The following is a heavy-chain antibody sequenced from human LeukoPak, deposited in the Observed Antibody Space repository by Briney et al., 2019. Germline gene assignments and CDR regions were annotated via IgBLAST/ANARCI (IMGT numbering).Heavy chain of an antibody. CDR2: ISSSRSYI. Sequence: GGSLRLSCAASGFTFSSYSMNWVRQAPGKGLEWVSYISSSRSYIFYADSVKGRFTISRDNAKNSLYLQMNSLRAEDTAVYYCAELGITMIGGVWGKGTTVTISS. D-gene: IGHD3-10*02. CDR3: AELGITMIGGV. V-gene: IGHV3-21*01. CDR1: GFTFSSYS. J-gene: IGHJ6*04.